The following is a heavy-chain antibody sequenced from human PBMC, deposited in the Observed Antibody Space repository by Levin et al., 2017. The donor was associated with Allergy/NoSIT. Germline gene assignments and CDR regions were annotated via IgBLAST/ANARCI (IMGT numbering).Heavy chain of an antibody. CDR1: GFTFSSYA. D-gene: IGHD6-13*01. Sequence: GGSLRLSCAASGFTFSSYAMHWVRQAPGEGLEYVSAISSNGGSTYYANSVKGRFTISRDNSKNTLYLQMGSLRAEDMAVYYCARTVRIAAAWGWFDPWGQGTLVTVSS. J-gene: IGHJ5*02. CDR2: ISSNGGST. CDR3: ARTVRIAAAWGWFDP. V-gene: IGHV3-64*01.